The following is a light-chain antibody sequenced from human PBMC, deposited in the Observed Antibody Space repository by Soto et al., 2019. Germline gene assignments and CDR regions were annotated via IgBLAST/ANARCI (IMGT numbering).Light chain of an antibody. J-gene: IGKJ3*01. CDR1: QGISTY. CDR2: AAS. CDR3: QQRYSAPIA. Sequence: DIQMTQSPSSLSASVGDRVTITCRASQGISTYLNWYQQKPGKAPNLLVYAASSLQSGDPSRFSGSGSGTDFTLTINSLQTKDCATYYCQQRYSAPIAFGPGTKVDI. V-gene: IGKV1-39*01.